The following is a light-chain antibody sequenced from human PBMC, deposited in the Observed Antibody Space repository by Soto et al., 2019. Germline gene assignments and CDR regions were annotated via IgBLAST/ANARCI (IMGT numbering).Light chain of an antibody. Sequence: QSVLTQPPSASGSPGQSVTISCTGTKSDIGVYDFVSWYQHHPGKAPRLIIYEVVQRPSGVPDRFSGSKSGNTASLTVSGLHAADEADYFCMSYAGSNTYVFGSGTKVTVL. CDR1: KSDIGVYDF. J-gene: IGLJ1*01. V-gene: IGLV2-8*01. CDR2: EVV. CDR3: MSYAGSNTYV.